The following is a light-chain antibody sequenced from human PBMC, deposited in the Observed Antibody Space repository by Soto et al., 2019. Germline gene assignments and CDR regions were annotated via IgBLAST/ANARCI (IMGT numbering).Light chain of an antibody. Sequence: IVLTQTPLSLSVTPGQPSSISFNSSLSLLHSDRKTVLFSCLQKPGQSPQLLIYEVATRGSGGPDRFSGSGSGTDFTLEISRVETDDVGIYYCMQSTRLPPTFGQGTRLEI. CDR1: LSLLHSDRKTV. V-gene: IGKV2D-29*02. CDR2: EVA. J-gene: IGKJ5*01. CDR3: MQSTRLPPT.